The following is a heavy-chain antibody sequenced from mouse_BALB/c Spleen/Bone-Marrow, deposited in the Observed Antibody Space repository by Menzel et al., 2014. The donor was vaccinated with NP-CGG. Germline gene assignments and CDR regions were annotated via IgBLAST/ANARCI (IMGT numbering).Heavy chain of an antibody. V-gene: IGHV5-17*02. CDR2: INGGSNTI. CDR1: GFTFSSFG. J-gene: IGHJ1*01. D-gene: IGHD1-2*01. Sequence: DVHLVESGGGLVQPGGSRKLSCAASGFTFSSFGMHWVRQAPEKGLEWVAYINGGSNTIYYADTVKGRFTISRDNPKNSLFLQMPSLRSEDTAMYFCARGTTALRYFDVWGAGTTVTVSS. CDR3: ARGTTALRYFDV.